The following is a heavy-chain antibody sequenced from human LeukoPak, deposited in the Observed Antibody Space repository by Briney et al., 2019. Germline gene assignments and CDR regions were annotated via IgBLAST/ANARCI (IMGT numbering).Heavy chain of an antibody. CDR3: ASTSSWWEAYFDY. CDR2: IYYSGST. D-gene: IGHD1-26*01. CDR1: GGSISSGGYY. J-gene: IGHJ4*02. V-gene: IGHV4-31*03. Sequence: SETLSLTCTVSGGSISSGGYYWSWIRQHPGKGLEWIGYIYYSGSTYYNPSLKSRVTISVDTSKNQFSLKLSSVTAADTAVYYCASTSSWWEAYFDYWGQGTLVTVSS.